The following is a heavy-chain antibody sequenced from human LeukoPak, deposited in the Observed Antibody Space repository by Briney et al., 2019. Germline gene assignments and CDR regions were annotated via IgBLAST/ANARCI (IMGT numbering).Heavy chain of an antibody. CDR1: GFTFSSYS. D-gene: IGHD3-16*01. J-gene: IGHJ4*02. CDR2: ISSSSSYI. Sequence: PGGSLRLSCAAPGFTFSSYSMNWVRQAPGKGLEWVSSISSSSSYIYYADSVKGRFTISRDNAKNSLYLQMNSLRAEDTAVYYCARMAGGLTLRVLDYWGQGTLVTVSS. V-gene: IGHV3-21*01. CDR3: ARMAGGLTLRVLDY.